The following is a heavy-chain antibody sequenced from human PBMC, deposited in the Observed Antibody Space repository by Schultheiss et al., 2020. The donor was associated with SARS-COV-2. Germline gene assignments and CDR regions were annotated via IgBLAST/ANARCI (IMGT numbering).Heavy chain of an antibody. Sequence: KVSCKASGYTFTGYYMHWVRQAPGQGLEWMGGIIPIFGTTNYAQKFQGRVTITADESTTTAYMELSGLRSEDTAVYYCASLQGRYRSGWYYWFDPWGQGTLVTVAS. CDR3: ASLQGRYRSGWYYWFDP. D-gene: IGHD6-19*01. V-gene: IGHV1-69*01. CDR1: GYTFTGYY. J-gene: IGHJ5*02. CDR2: IIPIFGTT.